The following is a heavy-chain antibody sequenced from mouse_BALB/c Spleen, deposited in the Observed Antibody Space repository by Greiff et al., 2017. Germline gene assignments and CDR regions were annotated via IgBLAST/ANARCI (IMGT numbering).Heavy chain of an antibody. CDR1: GYTFTSYT. D-gene: IGHD1-1*01. Sequence: QVQLQQSAAELARPGASVKMSCKASGYTFTSYTMHWVKQRPGQGLEWIGYINPSSGYTEYNQKFKDKTTLTADKSSSTAYMQLSSLTSEDSAVYYCAKTTVVDWYFDVWGAGTTVTVSS. CDR3: AKTTVVDWYFDV. J-gene: IGHJ1*01. CDR2: INPSSGYT. V-gene: IGHV1-4*02.